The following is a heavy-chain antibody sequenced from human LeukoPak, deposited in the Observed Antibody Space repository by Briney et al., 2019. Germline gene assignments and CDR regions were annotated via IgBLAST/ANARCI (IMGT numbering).Heavy chain of an antibody. CDR3: AREHNDILTGSSNFDY. V-gene: IGHV3-30*04. CDR1: GFTFSSYA. D-gene: IGHD3-9*01. CDR2: ISYDGSNK. Sequence: GGSLRLSCAASGFTFSSYAMSWVRQAPGKGLEWVAVISYDGSNKYYADSVKGRFTISRDNSKNTLYLQMNSLRAEDTAVYYCAREHNDILTGSSNFDYWGQGTLVTVSS. J-gene: IGHJ4*02.